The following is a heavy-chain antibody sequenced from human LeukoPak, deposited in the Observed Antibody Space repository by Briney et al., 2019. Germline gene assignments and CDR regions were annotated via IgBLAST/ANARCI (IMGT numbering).Heavy chain of an antibody. CDR1: GFTFSSHA. CDR2: IGGRGGST. D-gene: IGHD3-3*01. CDR3: ARDPGVVAFHYFDF. V-gene: IGHV3-23*01. Sequence: GGSLRLSCAASGFTFSSHAMAWVRQAPGKGMEWVSAIGGRGGSTYYADSEKVRFTISRDNSKNTVYLQMNSLRAEDTAVYYCARDPGVVAFHYFDFWGQGTLVTVSS. J-gene: IGHJ4*02.